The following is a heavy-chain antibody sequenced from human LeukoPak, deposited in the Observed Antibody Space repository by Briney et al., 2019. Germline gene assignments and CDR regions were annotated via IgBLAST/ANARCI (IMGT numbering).Heavy chain of an antibody. Sequence: SETLSLTCTVSGGSIRSSTYYWGWIRQPPGKGLEWIGYIHYSGSTNYNPSLKSRVTISVDTSKNQFSLILSSVTTADTAVYYCAREVVAAAGTVDYWGQGTLVTVSS. CDR3: AREVVAAAGTVDY. D-gene: IGHD6-13*01. V-gene: IGHV4-61*01. CDR1: GGSIRSSTYY. J-gene: IGHJ4*02. CDR2: IHYSGST.